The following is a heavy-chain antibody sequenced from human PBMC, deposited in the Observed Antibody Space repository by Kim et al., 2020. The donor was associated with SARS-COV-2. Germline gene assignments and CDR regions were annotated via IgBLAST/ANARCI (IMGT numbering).Heavy chain of an antibody. V-gene: IGHV3-66*04. D-gene: IGHD5-18*01. CDR3: ARRGYSYGPGAFDI. Sequence: GGSLRLSCAASGFTVSSNYMSWVRQAPGKGLEWVSVIYSGGSTYYADSVKGRFTISRDNSKNTLYLQMNSLRAEDTAVYYCARRGYSYGPGAFDIWGQGTMVTVSS. CDR1: GFTVSSNY. J-gene: IGHJ3*02. CDR2: IYSGGST.